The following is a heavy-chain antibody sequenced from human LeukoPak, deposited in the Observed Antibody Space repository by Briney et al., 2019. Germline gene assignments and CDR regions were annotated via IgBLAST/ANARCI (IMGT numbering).Heavy chain of an antibody. CDR3: ASSPLAAMGYYFNY. J-gene: IGHJ4*02. Sequence: SETLSLTCTVSGGSISSYYWSWIRQPPGKGLGWIGYIYYSGSTNYNPSLKSRVTISVDTSKNQFSLKLSSVTAADTAVYYCASSPLAAMGYYFNYWGQGTLVTVSS. V-gene: IGHV4-59*08. D-gene: IGHD2-2*01. CDR2: IYYSGST. CDR1: GGSISSYY.